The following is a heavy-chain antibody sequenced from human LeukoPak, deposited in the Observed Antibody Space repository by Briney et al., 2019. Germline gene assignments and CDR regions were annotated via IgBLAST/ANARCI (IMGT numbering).Heavy chain of an antibody. CDR1: GFTFSSYS. Sequence: GGSLRLSCVASGFTFSSYSMNWVRQAPGKRLEWVSYISTSSSTIYYPDSVKGRFTISRDNAKNSLYLQMNSLRAEDTAVYYCVGFIVATINFDYWGQGTLVTVSS. CDR2: ISTSSSTI. J-gene: IGHJ4*02. D-gene: IGHD5-12*01. CDR3: VGFIVATINFDY. V-gene: IGHV3-48*01.